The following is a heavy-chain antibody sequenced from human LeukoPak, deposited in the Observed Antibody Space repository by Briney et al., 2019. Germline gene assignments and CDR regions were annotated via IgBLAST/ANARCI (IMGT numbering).Heavy chain of an antibody. V-gene: IGHV3-30*02. CDR2: VPNDGSNK. CDR1: GFTFSNYG. J-gene: IGHJ4*02. Sequence: GGSLRLSCATSGFTFSNYGLHWVRQAPGKGLEWVAFVPNDGSNKYYADSVKGRFTISRDNSKNTLYLQMNSLRAEDTAVYYCAREDHSNYNYWGQGTLVTVSS. CDR3: AREDHSNYNY. D-gene: IGHD4-11*01.